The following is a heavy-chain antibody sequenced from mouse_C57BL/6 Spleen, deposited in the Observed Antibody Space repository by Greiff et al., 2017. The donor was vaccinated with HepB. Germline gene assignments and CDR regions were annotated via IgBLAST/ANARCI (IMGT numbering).Heavy chain of an antibody. V-gene: IGHV5-9*01. CDR3: ARHEIWYAMDY. D-gene: IGHD1-1*02. CDR2: ISGGGGNT. Sequence: EVQRVESGGGLVKPGGSLKLSCAASGFTFSSYTMSWVRQTPEKRLEWVATISGGGGNTYYPDSVKGRFTISRDNAKNTLYLQMSSLRSEDTALYYCARHEIWYAMDYWGQGTSVTVSS. CDR1: GFTFSSYT. J-gene: IGHJ4*01.